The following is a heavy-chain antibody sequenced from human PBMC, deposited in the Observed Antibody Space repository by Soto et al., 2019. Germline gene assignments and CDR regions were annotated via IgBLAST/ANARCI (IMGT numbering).Heavy chain of an antibody. CDR2: IYWDDDK. D-gene: IGHD2-8*01. Sequence: QITLKESGPTLVKPTQTLTLTCTFSGFSLSTSGVGVGWIRQPPGKALEWLALIYWDDDKRYSPSLKSRLTITKDTSKNQVVLTMTNMDPVDTATYYCWAGGYCTNGVCYSYYYYGMDVWGQGTTVTVSS. CDR1: GFSLSTSGVG. CDR3: WAGGYCTNGVCYSYYYYGMDV. J-gene: IGHJ6*02. V-gene: IGHV2-5*02.